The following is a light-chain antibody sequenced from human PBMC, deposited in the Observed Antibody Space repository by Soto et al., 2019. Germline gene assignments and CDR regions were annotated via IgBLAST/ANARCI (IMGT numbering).Light chain of an antibody. CDR3: SSYTSSSTYV. CDR2: DVS. CDR1: SSDVGGYDY. J-gene: IGLJ1*01. Sequence: QSVLTQPASVSGSPGQSIAISCTGTSSDVGGYDYVSWYQQHPGKAPKLMIYDVSNRPSGVSNRFSGSKSDNTASLTISGLQAEDEADYYYSSYTSSSTYVFGTGTKVTV. V-gene: IGLV2-14*03.